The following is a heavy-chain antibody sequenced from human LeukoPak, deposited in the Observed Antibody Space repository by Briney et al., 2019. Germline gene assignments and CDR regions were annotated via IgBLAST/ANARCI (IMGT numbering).Heavy chain of an antibody. CDR3: TRDRVPPSVDTAMVTAFDI. CDR1: GFTFGDYA. V-gene: IGHV3-49*03. CDR2: IRSKAYGGTT. D-gene: IGHD5-18*01. J-gene: IGHJ3*02. Sequence: GGSLRLSCTASGFTFGDYAMSWFRQAPGKGLEWVGFIRSKAYGGTTEYAASVKGRFTISRDDSKSIAYLQMNSLKTEDTAVYYCTRDRVPPSVDTAMVTAFDIWGQGTMVTVSS.